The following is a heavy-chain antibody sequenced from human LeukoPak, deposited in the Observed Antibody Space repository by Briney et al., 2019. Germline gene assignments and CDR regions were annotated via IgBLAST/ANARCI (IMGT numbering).Heavy chain of an antibody. J-gene: IGHJ3*01. CDR2: ISTSSSTI. CDR3: AKSRDGYNGGAFDL. CDR1: GFTFRSYS. V-gene: IGHV3-48*01. D-gene: IGHD5-24*01. Sequence: GGSLRLSCAASGFTFRSYSMHWVRQAPGKGLEWLSFISTSSSTIYYADSVKGRFTISRDNAKSSLYLQMNSLRAEDTAVYYCAKSRDGYNGGAFDLWGQGTMVTVSS.